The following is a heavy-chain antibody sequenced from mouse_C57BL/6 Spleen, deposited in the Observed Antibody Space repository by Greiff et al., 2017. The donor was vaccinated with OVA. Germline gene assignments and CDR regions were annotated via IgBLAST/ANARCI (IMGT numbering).Heavy chain of an antibody. CDR2: IHPNSGST. V-gene: IGHV1-64*01. CDR1: GYTFTSYW. D-gene: IGHD4-1*01. Sequence: QVQLQQPGAELVKPGASVKLSCKASGYTFTSYWMHWVKQRPGQGLEWIGMIHPNSGSTNYNEKFKSKATLTVDKSSSTAYMQLSSLTSEDSAVYYCASGTGTGSYAMDYWGQGTSVTVSS. CDR3: ASGTGTGSYAMDY. J-gene: IGHJ4*01.